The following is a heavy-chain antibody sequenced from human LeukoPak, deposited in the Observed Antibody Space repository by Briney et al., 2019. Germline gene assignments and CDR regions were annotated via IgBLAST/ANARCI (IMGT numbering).Heavy chain of an antibody. CDR1: GGSFSGYY. J-gene: IGHJ4*02. V-gene: IGHV4-34*01. CDR2: INHSGST. CDR3: ARDLTVANSYFDY. D-gene: IGHD4-17*01. Sequence: SETLSLTCAVYGGSFSGYYWSWIRQPPGKGLEWIGEINHSGSTNYNPSLKSRVTISVDTSKNQFSLKLSFVTAADTAVYYCARDLTVANSYFDYWGQGTLVTVSS.